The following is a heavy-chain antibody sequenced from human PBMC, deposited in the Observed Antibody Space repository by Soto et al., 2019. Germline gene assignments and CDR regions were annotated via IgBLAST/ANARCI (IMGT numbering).Heavy chain of an antibody. CDR2: IIPIFGTA. V-gene: IGHV1-69*01. Sequence: QVQPVQSGAEEKKPGSSVKVSCKASGGTFSSYAISWVRQAPGQGLEWMGGIIPIFGTANYAQKFQGRVTVTAAESKSTAYMELSRLRSEDTAVYYCARAVTIFGVVKYSYYYYGMDVWGQGTTVTVSS. CDR1: GGTFSSYA. D-gene: IGHD3-3*01. J-gene: IGHJ6*02. CDR3: ARAVTIFGVVKYSYYYYGMDV.